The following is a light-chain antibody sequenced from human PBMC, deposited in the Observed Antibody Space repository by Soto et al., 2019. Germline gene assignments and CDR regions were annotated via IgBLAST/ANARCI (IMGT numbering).Light chain of an antibody. Sequence: RVMTQSPATLSVSPGERVTLSSRASQAISNNLAWYQQKPGQAPSLLNFDASTRATGIPARFSGSRSGTEFTLTISSLQSEDFAVYYCQQANDWPPTFGQGTRV. CDR3: QQANDWPPT. CDR1: QAISNN. J-gene: IGKJ1*01. V-gene: IGKV3-15*01. CDR2: DAS.